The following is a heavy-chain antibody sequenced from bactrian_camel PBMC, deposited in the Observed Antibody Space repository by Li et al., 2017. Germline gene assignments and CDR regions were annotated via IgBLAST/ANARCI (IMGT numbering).Heavy chain of an antibody. V-gene: IGHV3S10*01. CDR2: IRNDGTP. CDR1: ESDFSANL. CDR3: YAEGGP. Sequence: EVQLESGGGAVQAGGTLRLSCAADESDFSANLMSWVRQAPGKEVEWVSSIRNDGTPYVAASVKDRFSTSRDIAKKTMYLQMNNLKVEDTGLYLCYAEGGPRGQGTQVTVS. J-gene: IGHJ4*01.